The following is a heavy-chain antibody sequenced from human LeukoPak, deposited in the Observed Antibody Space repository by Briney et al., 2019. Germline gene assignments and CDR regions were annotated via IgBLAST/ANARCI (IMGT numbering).Heavy chain of an antibody. Sequence: ASVKVSCKASDYTFINYGICWVRQAPGQGLEWMGWISTKKGDTKYAQKFQGRVTMTTDTSTSTAYMELRSLRSDDTAVYYCARDYIRQQLVLDYGAFDIWGQGTMVTVSS. V-gene: IGHV1-18*01. CDR3: ARDYIRQQLVLDYGAFDI. J-gene: IGHJ3*02. CDR2: ISTKKGDT. D-gene: IGHD6-13*01. CDR1: DYTFINYG.